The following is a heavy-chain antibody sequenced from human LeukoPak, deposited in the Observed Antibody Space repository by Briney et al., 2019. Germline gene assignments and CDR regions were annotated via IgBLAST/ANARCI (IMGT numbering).Heavy chain of an antibody. CDR3: ARDGETGEPFLLSDAFDI. CDR2: INWNVGST. D-gene: IGHD7-27*01. Sequence: GGSLRLSCAASGFTFDNYGMSWVRHAPGKGLEWVSGINWNVGSTCYTDSVKGRFTISRDNAKNFLYLQMNSLRAEDTAVYYCARDGETGEPFLLSDAFDIWGQGTMVTVSS. V-gene: IGHV3-20*04. J-gene: IGHJ3*02. CDR1: GFTFDNYG.